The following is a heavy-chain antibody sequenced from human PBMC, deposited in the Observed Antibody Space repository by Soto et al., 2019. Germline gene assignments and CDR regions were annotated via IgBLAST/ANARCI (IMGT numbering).Heavy chain of an antibody. CDR2: IYWDDDK. Sequence: QITLKESGPTLVKPTQTLTLTCTFSGFSLSTHGVGVAWIRQPPGKALEWLTLIYWDDDKRFSPSLKSRLNITKDTSKNQVVLTMTNMDPVDTATYFCAHRECTYGVCSPRGFDYWGQGTLVTVSS. CDR1: GFSLSTHGVG. CDR3: AHRECTYGVCSPRGFDY. J-gene: IGHJ4*02. D-gene: IGHD2-8*01. V-gene: IGHV2-5*02.